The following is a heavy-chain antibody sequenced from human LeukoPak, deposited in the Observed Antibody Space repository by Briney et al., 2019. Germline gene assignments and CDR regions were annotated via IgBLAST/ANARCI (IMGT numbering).Heavy chain of an antibody. CDR1: GYTFTGYY. V-gene: IGHV1-2*02. CDR3: ARSRYNWKPWDY. D-gene: IGHD1-1*01. J-gene: IGHJ4*02. Sequence: ASVKVSCKASGYTFTGYYMHWVRQAPGQGLEWMGWINPNSGGTNYAQKFQGRVTMTRDTSISTAYMELSRLRSDDTAVYYCARSRYNWKPWDYWGKGTLVTVSS. CDR2: INPNSGGT.